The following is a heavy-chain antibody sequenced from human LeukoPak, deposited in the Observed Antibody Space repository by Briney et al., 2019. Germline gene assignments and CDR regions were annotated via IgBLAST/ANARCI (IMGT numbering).Heavy chain of an antibody. Sequence: SETLSLTCTVSGGSISSYYWGWIRQPPGKGLEWIGSIYYSGSTYYNPSLKSRVTISVDTSKNQFSLKLSSVTAADTAVYYCARTSHYYDSSGFDFDYWGQGTLVTVSS. V-gene: IGHV4-39*01. CDR1: GGSISSYY. CDR2: IYYSGST. D-gene: IGHD3-22*01. CDR3: ARTSHYYDSSGFDFDY. J-gene: IGHJ4*02.